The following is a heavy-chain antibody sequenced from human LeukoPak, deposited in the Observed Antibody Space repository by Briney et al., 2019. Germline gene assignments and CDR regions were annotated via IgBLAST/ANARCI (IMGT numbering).Heavy chain of an antibody. D-gene: IGHD3-22*01. V-gene: IGHV4-59*01. CDR2: IFYSGIT. CDR3: ARGGWNKFDY. J-gene: IGHJ4*02. Sequence: SETLSLTCTVSGGSISSYYWSWIRQPPGKGLEWIGFIFYSGITNYNPSLKSRVTISVDTSKNQFSLKLSSVTAADTAVYYCARGGWNKFDYWGQGTLVTVSS. CDR1: GGSISSYY.